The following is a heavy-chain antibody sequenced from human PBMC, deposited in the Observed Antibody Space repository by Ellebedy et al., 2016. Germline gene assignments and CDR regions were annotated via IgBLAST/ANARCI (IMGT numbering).Heavy chain of an antibody. CDR1: GDSISNTLFH. V-gene: IGHV4-39*01. CDR3: ARCIGVVTADYVLD. D-gene: IGHD2-21*02. Sequence: SETLSLTCTVPGDSISNTLFHWGWIRQPPGKGLEWIGNVYYSGSTYYNPSLKSRVTISVDTSKTQFSLNLTSVTAADTAVYYCARCIGVVTADYVLDWGHGTLVTVSS. CDR2: VYYSGST. J-gene: IGHJ1*01.